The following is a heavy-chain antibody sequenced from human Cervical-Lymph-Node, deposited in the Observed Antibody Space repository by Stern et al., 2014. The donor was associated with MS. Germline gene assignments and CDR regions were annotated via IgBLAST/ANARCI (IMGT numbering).Heavy chain of an antibody. CDR1: GFTFSSYG. Sequence: DQLVESGGGVVQPGTSLRLSCAASGFTFSSYGMHWVRQAPGKGLEWVALAWYDGSTAYYTNSVKGRFTISRDNSKNTLSLQMNSLTAEDTAVYYCARGHIPYAYNSLFDYWGQGTLVTVSS. CDR2: AWYDGSTA. J-gene: IGHJ4*02. V-gene: IGHV3-33*01. D-gene: IGHD5-24*01. CDR3: ARGHIPYAYNSLFDY.